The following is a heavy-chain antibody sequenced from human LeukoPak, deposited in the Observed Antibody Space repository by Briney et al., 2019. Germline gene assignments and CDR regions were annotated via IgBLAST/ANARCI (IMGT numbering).Heavy chain of an antibody. D-gene: IGHD3-16*02. CDR2: IYHSGST. CDR1: GGSISSGGYS. J-gene: IGHJ5*02. CDR3: ARGKIMITFGGVIVSRGSWFDP. V-gene: IGHV4-30-2*01. Sequence: SETLSLTCAVSGGSISSGGYSWSWIRQPPGKGLEWIGYIYHSGSTYYNPSLKSRVTISVDRSKNQFSLKLSSVTAADTAVYYCARGKIMITFGGVIVSRGSWFDPWGQGTLVTVSS.